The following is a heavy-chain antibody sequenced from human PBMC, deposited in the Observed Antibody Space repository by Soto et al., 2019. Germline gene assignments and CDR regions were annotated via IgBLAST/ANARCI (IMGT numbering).Heavy chain of an antibody. Sequence: GASVKVSCKTSGFIFTNSAVQWVRQARGQGLEWMGWMNPNSGNTGYAQKFQGRVTMTRNTSISTAYMELSSLRSEDTAVYYCARGGYSSGWFTWDFDYWGQGTLVTVSS. CDR2: MNPNSGNT. CDR3: ARGGYSSGWFTWDFDY. D-gene: IGHD6-19*01. J-gene: IGHJ4*02. CDR1: GFIFTNSA. V-gene: IGHV1-8*01.